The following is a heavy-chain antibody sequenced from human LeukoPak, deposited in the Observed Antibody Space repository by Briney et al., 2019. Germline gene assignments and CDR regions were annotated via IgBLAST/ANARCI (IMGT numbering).Heavy chain of an antibody. D-gene: IGHD3-16*01. CDR2: IRSDGSNK. CDR1: GFIFRGYG. CDR3: AKDGGLGDYSDY. V-gene: IGHV3-30*02. Sequence: PGGSLRLSCAASGFIFRGYGMHWVRQAPGKGLEWVAFIRSDGSNKYYADSMKGRFTISRDNSKNTLYLQMNSLRAEDTAVYYCAKDGGLGDYSDYWGQGTLVTVSS. J-gene: IGHJ4*02.